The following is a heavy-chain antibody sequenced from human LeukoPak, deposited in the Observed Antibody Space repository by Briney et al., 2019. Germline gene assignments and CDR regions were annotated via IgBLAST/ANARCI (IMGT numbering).Heavy chain of an antibody. J-gene: IGHJ4*02. CDR1: GFTFSNAW. Sequence: TGGSLRLSCAASGFTFSNAWMSWVRQAPGKGLEWVGRIKSKTEGGITDYAAPVKGRFSISRDDSKTTLFLQMNSLKSEDTAVYYCTTAPTVTTSPYQVWGQGTLVTVSS. D-gene: IGHD4-17*01. CDR3: TTAPTVTTSPYQV. CDR2: IKSKTEGGIT. V-gene: IGHV3-15*01.